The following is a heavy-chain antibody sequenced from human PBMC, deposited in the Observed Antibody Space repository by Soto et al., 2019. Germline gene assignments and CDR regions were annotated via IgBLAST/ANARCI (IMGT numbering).Heavy chain of an antibody. V-gene: IGHV3-53*01. CDR1: GFTVSSNY. J-gene: IGHJ6*02. CDR3: AREGVGTYYDFWQNPRWGMDV. Sequence: QPGGSLRLSCAASGFTVSSNYMSWVRQAPGKGLEWVSVIYSGGSTYYADSVKGRFTISRDNSKNTLYLQMNSLRAEDTAVYYCAREGVGTYYDFWQNPRWGMDVWGQGTTVTVSS. D-gene: IGHD3-3*01. CDR2: IYSGGST.